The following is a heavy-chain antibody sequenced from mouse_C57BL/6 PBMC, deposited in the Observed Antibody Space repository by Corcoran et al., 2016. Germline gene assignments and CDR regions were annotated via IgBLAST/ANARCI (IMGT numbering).Heavy chain of an antibody. V-gene: IGHV1-26*01. CDR2: INPNNGGT. D-gene: IGHD3-2*02. J-gene: IGHJ3*01. CDR3: ATDSSGYVPFAY. Sequence: EVQLQQSGPELVKPGASVKISCKASGYTFTDYYMNWVKQSHGKSLEWIGDINPNNGGTSYNQKFKGKATLTVDKSSSTAYMELPSLTSEDSAVYYCATDSSGYVPFAYGCQGTLVTVSA. CDR1: GYTFTDYY.